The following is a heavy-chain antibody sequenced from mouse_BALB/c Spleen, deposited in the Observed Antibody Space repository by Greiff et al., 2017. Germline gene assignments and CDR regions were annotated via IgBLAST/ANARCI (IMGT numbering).Heavy chain of an antibody. Sequence: EVKLVESGGDLVKPGGSLKLSCAASGFTFSSYGMSWVRQTPDKRLEWVATISSGGSYTYYPDSVKGRFTISRDNAKNTLYLQMSSLKSEDTAMYYCARGGDGNFPFAYWGQGTLVTVSA. V-gene: IGHV5-6*02. CDR3: ARGGDGNFPFAY. D-gene: IGHD2-1*01. CDR1: GFTFSSYG. J-gene: IGHJ3*01. CDR2: ISSGGSYT.